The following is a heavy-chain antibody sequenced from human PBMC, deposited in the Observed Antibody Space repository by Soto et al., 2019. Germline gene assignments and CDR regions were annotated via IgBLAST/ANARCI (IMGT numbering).Heavy chain of an antibody. Sequence: GGSLRLSCAASGFTFSSYGMHWVRQAPGKGLEWVAVISYDGSNKYYADSVKGRFTISRDNSKNTLYLQMNSLRAEDTAVYYCAKGELLLLWFGELPSNTAGYGMDVWGQGTTVTVSS. J-gene: IGHJ6*02. CDR3: AKGELLLLWFGELPSNTAGYGMDV. CDR1: GFTFSSYG. D-gene: IGHD3-10*01. V-gene: IGHV3-30*18. CDR2: ISYDGSNK.